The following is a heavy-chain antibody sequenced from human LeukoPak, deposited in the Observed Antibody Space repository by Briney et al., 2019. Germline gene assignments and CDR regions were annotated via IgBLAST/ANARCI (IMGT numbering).Heavy chain of an antibody. CDR2: INPNIGGT. J-gene: IGHJ4*02. CDR3: ARKFISGSYFDY. CDR1: GYTFTGYY. Sequence: ASVKVSCKASGYTFTGYYMHWVRQAPGQGLEWMGWINPNIGGTNYAQTFQGRVTMTRDTSTSTAYMELSRLRSDDTALYYCARKFISGSYFDYWGQGTLVTVSS. V-gene: IGHV1-2*02. D-gene: IGHD1-26*01.